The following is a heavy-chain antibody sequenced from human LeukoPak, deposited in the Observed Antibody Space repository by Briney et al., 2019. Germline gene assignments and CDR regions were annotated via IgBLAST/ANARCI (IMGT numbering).Heavy chain of an antibody. J-gene: IGHJ3*02. V-gene: IGHV3-30*04. CDR3: AKDTARLWYTDDASDI. Sequence: GGSLRLSCAASGFTFSSYAMHWVRQAPGKGLEWVAVISYDGSNKYYADSVKGRFTISRDNSKNTLYLQMNSLRAEDTAVYYCAKDTARLWYTDDASDIWGQGTMVTVSS. D-gene: IGHD5-18*01. CDR1: GFTFSSYA. CDR2: ISYDGSNK.